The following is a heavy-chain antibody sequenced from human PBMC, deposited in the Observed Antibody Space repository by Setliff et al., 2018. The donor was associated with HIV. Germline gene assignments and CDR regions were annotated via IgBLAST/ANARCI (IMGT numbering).Heavy chain of an antibody. V-gene: IGHV4-34*01. CDR2: INHSGST. J-gene: IGHJ5*02. D-gene: IGHD3-10*01. CDR1: GGSLSGHY. CDR3: ATYADRESNRFDP. Sequence: NPSETLSLTCAVYGGSLSGHYWSWIRQPPGKGLEWIGEINHSGSTTYNPSLKSRVTISVDTSKNQFSLKLSSVTAADTAVYYCATYADRESNRFDPWGQGILVTVSS.